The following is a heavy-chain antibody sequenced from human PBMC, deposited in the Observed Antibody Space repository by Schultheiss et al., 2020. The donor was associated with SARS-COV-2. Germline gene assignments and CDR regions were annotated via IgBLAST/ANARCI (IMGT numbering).Heavy chain of an antibody. J-gene: IGHJ4*02. CDR1: GYTFTSYY. D-gene: IGHD6-13*01. V-gene: IGHV1-46*01. CDR3: ARGNRLGIAAAGPHFDY. Sequence: GDSLKISCKASGYTFTSYYMHWVRQAPGQGLEWMGIINPSGGSTSYAQKFQGRVTMTRDTSTSTVYMELSSLRSEDTAVYYCARGNRLGIAAAGPHFDYWGQGTLVTVSS. CDR2: INPSGGST.